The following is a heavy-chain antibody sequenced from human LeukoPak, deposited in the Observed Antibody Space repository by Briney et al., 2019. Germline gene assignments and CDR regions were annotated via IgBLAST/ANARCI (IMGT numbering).Heavy chain of an antibody. CDR1: GGSISSGSYY. CDR3: ASLTPYGKYYYYYYMDV. J-gene: IGHJ6*03. V-gene: IGHV4-39*07. CDR2: INHSGST. D-gene: IGHD4-17*01. Sequence: SETLSLTCTVSGGSISSGSYYWSWIRQPPGKGLEWIGEINHSGSTSYNPSLKSRVTISVDTSKNQFSLKLSSVTAADTAVYYCASLTPYGKYYYYYYMDVWGKGTTVTVSS.